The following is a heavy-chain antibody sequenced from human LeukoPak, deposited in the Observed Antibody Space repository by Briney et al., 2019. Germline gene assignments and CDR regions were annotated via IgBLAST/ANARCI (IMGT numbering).Heavy chain of an antibody. Sequence: GGSLRLSCAVSGFTFSTYSLNWVRRASGKGLEWVSSISSNSKHIFYADSVKGRFTISRDNAKNSLYLQMSSLRGEDTAVYYCARDFPGLVLSVLDYCGQRTLVTVSS. J-gene: IGHJ4*02. V-gene: IGHV3-21*01. D-gene: IGHD2/OR15-2a*01. CDR1: GFTFSTYS. CDR2: ISSNSKHI. CDR3: ARDFPGLVLSVLDY.